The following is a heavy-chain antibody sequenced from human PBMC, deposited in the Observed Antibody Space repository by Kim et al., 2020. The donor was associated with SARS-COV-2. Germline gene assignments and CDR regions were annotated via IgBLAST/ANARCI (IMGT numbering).Heavy chain of an antibody. CDR2: INHSGST. D-gene: IGHD7-27*01. J-gene: IGHJ4*02. V-gene: IGHV4-34*01. CDR1: GGSFSGYY. Sequence: SETLSLTCAVYGGSFSGYYWSWIRQPPGKGLEWIGEINHSGSTNYNPSLKSRVTISVDTSKNQFSLKLSSVTAADTAVYYCARGPLPGESADYWGQGTL. CDR3: ARGPLPGESADY.